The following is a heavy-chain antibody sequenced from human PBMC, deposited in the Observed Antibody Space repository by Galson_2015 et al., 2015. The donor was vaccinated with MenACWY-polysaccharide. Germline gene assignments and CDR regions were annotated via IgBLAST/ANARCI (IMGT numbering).Heavy chain of an antibody. J-gene: IGHJ4*02. CDR1: GFTFRSHA. Sequence: SLRLSCAASGFTFRSHAMHWVRQAPGKGLEWVTQIWSGGNNKYYADSVKGRFTISRDNAKNSLYLQMNSLRAEDTAIYYCARDTGGSDYWGQGTLVTVSS. D-gene: IGHD3-16*01. CDR2: IWSGGNNK. V-gene: IGHV3-33*01. CDR3: ARDTGGSDY.